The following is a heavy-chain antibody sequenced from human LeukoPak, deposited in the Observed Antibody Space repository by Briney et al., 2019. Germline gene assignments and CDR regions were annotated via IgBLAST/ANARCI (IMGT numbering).Heavy chain of an antibody. D-gene: IGHD5-18*01. J-gene: IGHJ4*02. CDR1: GGSISSYY. CDR3: ARHSSRDTAMDPFFDY. V-gene: IGHV4-59*08. Sequence: SETLSLTCTVSGGSISSYYWSWIRQPPGKGLEWIGYIYYSGSTNYNPSLKSRVTISVDTSKNQFSLKLSSVTAADMAVYYCARHSSRDTAMDPFFDYWGQGTLVTVSS. CDR2: IYYSGST.